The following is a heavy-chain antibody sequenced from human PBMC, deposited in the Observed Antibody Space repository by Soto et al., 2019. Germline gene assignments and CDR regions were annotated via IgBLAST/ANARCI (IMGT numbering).Heavy chain of an antibody. CDR3: AKDAIAAAGRSHYYGMDV. V-gene: IGHV3-23*01. Sequence: GGSLRLSCAASGFTFSSYAMSWVRQAPGKGLEWVSAISGSGGSTYYADSVKGRFTISRDNSKNTLYLQMNSLRAEDTAVYYCAKDAIAAAGRSHYYGMDVWGQGTTVTVSS. CDR2: ISGSGGST. CDR1: GFTFSSYA. J-gene: IGHJ6*02. D-gene: IGHD6-13*01.